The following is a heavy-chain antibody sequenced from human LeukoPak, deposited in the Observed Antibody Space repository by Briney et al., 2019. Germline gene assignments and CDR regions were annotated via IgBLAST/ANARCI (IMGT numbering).Heavy chain of an antibody. J-gene: IGHJ4*02. V-gene: IGHV1-2*02. CDR2: ISPNRGGT. CDR1: GYTFTGYS. Sequence: APVKVSCKASGYTFTGYSMHWVRQAPGQGLEWMGWISPNRGGTNYAQKFQGRVTLTRDTSITTVYMELSSLRSDDTAVYYCAREISRTLFYWGQGALVTVSS. D-gene: IGHD2-15*01. CDR3: AREISRTLFY.